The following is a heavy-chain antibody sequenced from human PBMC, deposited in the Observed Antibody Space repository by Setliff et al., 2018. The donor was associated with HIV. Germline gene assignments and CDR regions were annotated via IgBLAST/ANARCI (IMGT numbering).Heavy chain of an antibody. CDR2: IIPILGIA. Sequence: ASVKVSCKASGGTFSSYAISWVRQAPGQGLEWMGGIIPILGIANYAQKFQGRVTITADKSTSTAYMELSSLRSEDTAVYYCARGGAGGDAQQADDYWGQGTLVTVSS. D-gene: IGHD2-21*02. V-gene: IGHV1-69*10. CDR1: GGTFSSYA. CDR3: ARGGAGGDAQQADDY. J-gene: IGHJ4*02.